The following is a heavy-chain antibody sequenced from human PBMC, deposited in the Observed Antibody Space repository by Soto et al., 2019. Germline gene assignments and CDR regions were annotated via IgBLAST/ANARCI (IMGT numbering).Heavy chain of an antibody. V-gene: IGHV4-30-2*06. CDR1: GDSIRSGGYS. J-gene: IGHJ4*02. CDR3: ARGSVSGYYFDI. CDR2: TYHSGGT. D-gene: IGHD3-22*01. Sequence: QLQLQESGSGLVKPSQTLSLTYVVSGDSIRSGGYSWNWIRQSPGKGLEWIGHTYHSGGTLYNPSLNSRGTISVDKSKKQFFLRLTSVTAVDTTVYYCARGSVSGYYFDILGQGTLVTFSS.